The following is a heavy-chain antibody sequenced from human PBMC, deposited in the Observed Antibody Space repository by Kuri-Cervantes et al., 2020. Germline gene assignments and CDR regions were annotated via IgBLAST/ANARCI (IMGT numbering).Heavy chain of an antibody. CDR3: ARDGPGYNYYFDY. CDR1: GGSISSYY. D-gene: IGHD5-24*01. CDR2: VYYSGSN. Sequence: SETLSLTCTVSGGSISSYYWSWIRQPPGKGLEWIGHVYYSGSNNYNPSLKSRVTISVDTSKNQFSLKLSSVTAADTAVYYCARDGPGYNYYFDYWGQGTLVTVSS. V-gene: IGHV4-59*01. J-gene: IGHJ4*02.